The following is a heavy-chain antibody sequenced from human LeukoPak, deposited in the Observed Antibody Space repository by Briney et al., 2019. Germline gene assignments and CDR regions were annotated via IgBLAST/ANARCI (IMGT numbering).Heavy chain of an antibody. CDR3: AREGASYSSSVDP. CDR2: IYYSGNT. J-gene: IGHJ5*02. CDR1: GVSISSGGYC. V-gene: IGHV4-30-4*07. D-gene: IGHD6-6*01. Sequence: SETLSLTCGVSGVSISSGGYCWSCIRQPPGKGLEWIGYIYYSGNTYYNPSRKSRVTISVAPSKNQFSPKLSSVTAADTAVYYCAREGASYSSSVDPWGQGTLVTVSS.